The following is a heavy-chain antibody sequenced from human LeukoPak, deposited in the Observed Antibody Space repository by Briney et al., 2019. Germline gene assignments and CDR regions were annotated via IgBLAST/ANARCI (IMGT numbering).Heavy chain of an antibody. CDR2: ISGSGKNI. Sequence: GGSLRLSCAPSGFTFSNYEMNWVRQAPGKGLEWVSYISGSGKNIYYADSVKGRFTISRDNAKNSLYLQMNSLRAEDTAVYYCATLGTGIVGATFRPLDYWGQGTPVTVSS. J-gene: IGHJ4*02. D-gene: IGHD1-26*01. V-gene: IGHV3-48*03. CDR1: GFTFSNYE. CDR3: ATLGTGIVGATFRPLDY.